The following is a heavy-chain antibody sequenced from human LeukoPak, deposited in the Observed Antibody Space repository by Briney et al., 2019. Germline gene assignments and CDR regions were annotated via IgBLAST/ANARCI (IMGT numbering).Heavy chain of an antibody. V-gene: IGHV4-4*07. J-gene: IGHJ6*03. Sequence: PSETLSLTCTVSGGSISSYYWSWIRQPAGKGLEGMGRIYTSGSTNYNPSLKSRVTMSVDTSKNQFSLKLSSVTAADTAVYYCARVGYSSSWYDSPYYYYMDVWGKGPTVTISS. D-gene: IGHD6-13*01. CDR3: ARVGYSSSWYDSPYYYYMDV. CDR2: IYTSGST. CDR1: GGSISSYY.